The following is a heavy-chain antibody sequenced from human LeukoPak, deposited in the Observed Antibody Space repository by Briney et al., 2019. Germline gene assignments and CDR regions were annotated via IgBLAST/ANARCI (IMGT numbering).Heavy chain of an antibody. V-gene: IGHV3-33*01. Sequence: GGSLRLSCAASGFTFSSYGMHWVRQAPGKGLEWVAVIWYDGSNKYYADSVKGRFTISRDNAKNSLDLQMNSLRAEDTALYYCARFTVVGATTFYYYGMDVWGQGTTVTVSS. CDR2: IWYDGSNK. CDR1: GFTFSSYG. J-gene: IGHJ6*02. CDR3: ARFTVVGATTFYYYGMDV. D-gene: IGHD1-26*01.